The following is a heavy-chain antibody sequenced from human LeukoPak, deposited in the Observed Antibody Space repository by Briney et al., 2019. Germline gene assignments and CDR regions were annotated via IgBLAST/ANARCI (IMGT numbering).Heavy chain of an antibody. CDR2: IYYSGSP. CDR1: GGTISSYY. J-gene: IGHJ3*02. CDR3: ARGTVTTSMKAFDI. D-gene: IGHD4-17*01. V-gene: IGHV4-59*08. Sequence: SETLSLTCTVSGGTISSYYWSWIRQPPGKGLEWIGYIYYSGSPNYNPFLKSRVTISVDTSKKQSSLKLSSVTAADTAVYYCARGTVTTSMKAFDIWGQGTMVTVSS.